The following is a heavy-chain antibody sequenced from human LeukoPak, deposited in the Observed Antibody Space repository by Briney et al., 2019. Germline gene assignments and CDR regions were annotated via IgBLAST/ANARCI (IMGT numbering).Heavy chain of an antibody. CDR3: ARVTGIAVAGPYYYYYMDV. V-gene: IGHV1-2*02. CDR2: INPNSGGT. D-gene: IGHD6-19*01. CDR1: GYTFTGYY. J-gene: IGHJ6*03. Sequence: RASVKVSCKASGYTFTGYYMHWVRQAPGQGLEWMGWINPNSGGTNYAQKFQGRVTMTRDTSISTAYMELSRLRSDDTAVYYCARVTGIAVAGPYYYYYMDVWGKGTTVTVSS.